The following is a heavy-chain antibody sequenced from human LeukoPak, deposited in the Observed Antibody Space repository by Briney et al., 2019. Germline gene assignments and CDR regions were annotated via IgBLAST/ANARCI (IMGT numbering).Heavy chain of an antibody. V-gene: IGHV3-74*03. CDR3: AKGRSSGWYGPFDY. CDR2: INSDGSSI. Sequence: GGSLRLSCAASGFAFSRYVMHWVRHVPGKGLVWVSRINSDGSSIKYADSVKGRFTISRDNSKNTLYLQMNSLRAEDTAVYYCAKGRSSGWYGPFDYWGQGTLVTVSS. J-gene: IGHJ4*02. CDR1: GFAFSRYV. D-gene: IGHD6-19*01.